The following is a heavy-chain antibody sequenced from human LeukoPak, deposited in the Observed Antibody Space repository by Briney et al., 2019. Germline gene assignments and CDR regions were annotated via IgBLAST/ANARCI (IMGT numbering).Heavy chain of an antibody. V-gene: IGHV3-21*01. D-gene: IGHD6-19*01. Sequence: GGPLRLSCAASGFTFSSYSMNWVRQAPGKGLEWVSSISSSSSYIYYAGSVKGRFTISRDNAKNSLYLQMNSLRAEDTAVYYCAREGSSGWYFVSPYYGMDVWGQGTTVTVSS. CDR2: ISSSSSYI. J-gene: IGHJ6*02. CDR1: GFTFSSYS. CDR3: AREGSSGWYFVSPYYGMDV.